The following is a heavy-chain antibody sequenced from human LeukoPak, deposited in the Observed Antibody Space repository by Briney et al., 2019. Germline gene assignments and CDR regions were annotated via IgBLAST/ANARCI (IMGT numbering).Heavy chain of an antibody. Sequence: GGSLRLSCAASGYTFTSYYMHWVRQAPGQGLEWMGIINPSGGSTSYAQKFQGRVTMTRDMSTSTVYMELSSLRSEDTAVYYCARARRELLHLRYYYYMDVWGKGTTVTVSS. V-gene: IGHV1-46*01. CDR1: GYTFTSYY. J-gene: IGHJ6*03. CDR2: INPSGGST. CDR3: ARARRELLHLRYYYYMDV. D-gene: IGHD2-2*02.